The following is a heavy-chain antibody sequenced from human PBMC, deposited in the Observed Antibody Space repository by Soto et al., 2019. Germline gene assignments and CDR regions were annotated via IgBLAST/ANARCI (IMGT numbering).Heavy chain of an antibody. CDR3: ARRGEYNWNDVPSYYFDY. CDR1: GFTFSSYW. J-gene: IGHJ4*02. Sequence: PXGSLRLSCAASGFTFSSYWMSWVRQAPGKGLEWVANIKQDGSEKYYVDSVKGRFTISRDNAKNSLYLQMNSLRAEDTAVYYCARRGEYNWNDVPSYYFDYWGQGTLVTVSS. CDR2: IKQDGSEK. V-gene: IGHV3-7*01. D-gene: IGHD1-1*01.